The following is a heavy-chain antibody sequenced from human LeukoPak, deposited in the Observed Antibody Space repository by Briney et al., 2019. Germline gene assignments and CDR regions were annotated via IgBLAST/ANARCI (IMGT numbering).Heavy chain of an antibody. CDR1: GFTFSSYA. Sequence: PGGSLRLSCAASGFTFSSYAMHWVRQPPGKGLEWVAVISYDGSNKYYADSVKGRFTISRDNSKNTLYLQMNSLRAEDTAVYYCARGYTAMVHPPFDYWGQGTLVTVSS. J-gene: IGHJ4*02. CDR2: ISYDGSNK. D-gene: IGHD5-18*01. CDR3: ARGYTAMVHPPFDY. V-gene: IGHV3-30*01.